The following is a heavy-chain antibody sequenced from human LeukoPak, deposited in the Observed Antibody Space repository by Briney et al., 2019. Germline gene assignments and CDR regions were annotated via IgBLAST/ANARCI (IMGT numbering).Heavy chain of an antibody. CDR1: GFTFSNYA. V-gene: IGHV3-23*01. CDR2: ISGSGVST. D-gene: IGHD6-19*01. J-gene: IGHJ4*02. Sequence: PGGSLRLSCAASGFTFSNYAMNWVRQAPGKGLEWVSTISGSGVSTYYADSVKGRFTISRDNSKNTLDLQMNSLRAEDTAVYYCAKRYNSAPDCWARGTLVTVSS. CDR3: AKRYNSAPDC.